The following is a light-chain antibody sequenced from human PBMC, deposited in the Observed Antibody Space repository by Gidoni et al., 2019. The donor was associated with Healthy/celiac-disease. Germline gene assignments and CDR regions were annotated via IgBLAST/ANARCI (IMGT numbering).Light chain of an antibody. CDR1: QSVSSY. J-gene: IGKJ4*01. CDR2: DAS. CDR3: QQRSNWPLT. V-gene: IGKV3-11*01. Sequence: EIVLTQFPATLSLSPGERATLYCRASQSVSSYLSWYQQKPGQAPRLLIYDASNRATGIPARFSGSGSGTDFTLTISSLEPEDFAVYYCQQRSNWPLTFGGGTKVEIK.